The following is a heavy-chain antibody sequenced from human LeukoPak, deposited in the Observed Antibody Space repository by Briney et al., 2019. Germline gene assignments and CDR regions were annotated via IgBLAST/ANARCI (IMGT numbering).Heavy chain of an antibody. V-gene: IGHV3-7*03. D-gene: IGHD3-9*01. Sequence: GGSLRLSCVASGFPFSSHWMTWVRQTPGKGLEWVASIKHDGSEKNYVDSVKGRFTISRDNAKNSLYVEMNNLRGEDTAVYYCARDNFDWRPLDCWGQGTLVTVSS. CDR2: IKHDGSEK. CDR1: GFPFSSHW. CDR3: ARDNFDWRPLDC. J-gene: IGHJ4*02.